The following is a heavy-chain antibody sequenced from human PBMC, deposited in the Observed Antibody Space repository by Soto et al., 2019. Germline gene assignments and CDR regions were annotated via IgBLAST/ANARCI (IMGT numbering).Heavy chain of an antibody. V-gene: IGHV4-30-4*01. D-gene: IGHD3-16*01. Sequence: QVQLRESGPGLVMPSQTLSLTCTVSGDSIGSGNKYWSWIRQAPGKGLEWIGYTFSSGTTYNNPSLKSRLTMSLDTSQNQFSLKLNSVTAADTAVYFCARVPSPFDFYYAMDVWGQGTTVTVSS. CDR2: TFSSGTT. CDR3: ARVPSPFDFYYAMDV. CDR1: GDSIGSGNKY. J-gene: IGHJ6*02.